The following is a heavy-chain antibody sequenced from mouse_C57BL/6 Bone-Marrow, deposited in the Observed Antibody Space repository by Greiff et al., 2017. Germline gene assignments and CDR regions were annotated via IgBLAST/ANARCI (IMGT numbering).Heavy chain of an antibody. J-gene: IGHJ1*03. V-gene: IGHV2-2*01. Sequence: QVQLKESGPGLVQPSQSLSITCTVSGFSLTSYGVHWVRQSPGKGLEWLGVIWSGGSTDYNAAFISRLSISKDNSKSQVFFKMNSLQADDTAIYYCARAYYYGSSFSYWYFDVWGTGTTVTVSS. CDR2: IWSGGST. CDR3: ARAYYYGSSFSYWYFDV. D-gene: IGHD1-1*01. CDR1: GFSLTSYG.